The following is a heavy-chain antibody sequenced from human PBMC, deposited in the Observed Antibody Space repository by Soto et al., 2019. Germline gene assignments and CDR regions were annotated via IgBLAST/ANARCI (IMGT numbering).Heavy chain of an antibody. D-gene: IGHD1-1*01. CDR3: ARYNWGAMGAFDI. CDR1: GGSISSYY. J-gene: IGHJ3*02. V-gene: IGHV4-59*01. Sequence: ETLSLTCTVSGGSISSYYWSWIRQPPGKGLEWIGYIYYSGSTNYNPSLKSRVTISVDTSKNQFSLKLSSVTAADTAVYYCARYNWGAMGAFDIWGQGTMVTVSS. CDR2: IYYSGST.